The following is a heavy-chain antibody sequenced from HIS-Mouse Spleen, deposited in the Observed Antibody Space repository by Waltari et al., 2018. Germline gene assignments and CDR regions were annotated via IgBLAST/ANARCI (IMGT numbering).Heavy chain of an antibody. CDR3: ARVSSGGSDFDY. J-gene: IGHJ4*02. D-gene: IGHD3-16*01. CDR1: GYTFTGYY. V-gene: IGHV1-2*02. Sequence: QVQLVQSGAEVKKPGASVKVSCKASGYTFTGYYMHWIRPTPGQGPEWMGWINPNSGGTNYAQKFQGRVTMTRDTSISTAYMELSRLRSDDTAVYYCARVSSGGSDFDYWGQGTLVTVSS. CDR2: INPNSGGT.